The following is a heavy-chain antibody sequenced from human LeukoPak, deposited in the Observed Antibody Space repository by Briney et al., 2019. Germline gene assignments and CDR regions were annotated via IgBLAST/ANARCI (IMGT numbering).Heavy chain of an antibody. D-gene: IGHD4-17*01. V-gene: IGHV3-23*01. CDR1: GLTFSNYA. Sequence: GGSLRLSGTASGLTFSNYATTWVRQAPGKGLEWVSSITGSGRGTYYADSVKGRFSVSRDNSQNTVFLHMNSLRADDTALYYCSKDPNGDYVGAFDMWGPGTMVTVSS. CDR3: SKDPNGDYVGAFDM. J-gene: IGHJ3*02. CDR2: ITGSGRGT.